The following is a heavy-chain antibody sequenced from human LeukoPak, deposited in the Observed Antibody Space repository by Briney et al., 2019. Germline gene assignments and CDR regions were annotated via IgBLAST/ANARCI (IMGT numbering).Heavy chain of an antibody. J-gene: IGHJ6*02. CDR3: ARQTSYYYGSGSLRGHGMDV. Sequence: GESLKISCKGSGYSFTSYWIGWVRQMPGKGLEWMGIIYPGDSDTRYSPSFQGQVTISADKSISTAYLQWSSLKASDTAMYYCARQTSYYYGSGSLRGHGMDVWGQGTTVTVSS. CDR1: GYSFTSYW. CDR2: IYPGDSDT. V-gene: IGHV5-51*01. D-gene: IGHD3-10*01.